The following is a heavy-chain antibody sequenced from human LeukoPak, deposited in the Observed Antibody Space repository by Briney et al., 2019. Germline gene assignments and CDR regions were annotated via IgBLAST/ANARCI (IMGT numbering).Heavy chain of an antibody. CDR2: IYRSSNGETT. CDR1: GITFSNAW. J-gene: IGHJ4*02. D-gene: IGHD6-19*01. V-gene: IGHV3-15*01. CDR3: TTYSSGSCPF. Sequence: PGGSLRLSCAASGITFSNAWMTWVRQAPGKGLEWVGRIYRSSNGETTDCGAPVKGRFTMSRDDSKNTLYLQMNSLKTEDTAVYYCTTYSSGSCPFWAQGTLVTVSS.